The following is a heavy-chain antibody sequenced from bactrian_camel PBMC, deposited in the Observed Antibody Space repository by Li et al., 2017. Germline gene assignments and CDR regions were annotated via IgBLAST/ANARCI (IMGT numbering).Heavy chain of an antibody. D-gene: IGHD3*01. J-gene: IGHJ4*01. CDR1: GYTFSALN. V-gene: IGHV3S57*01. Sequence: HVQLVESGGASVQAGGSLRLTCRISGYTFSALNMGWFRQAPGNECELVSTISSDGSTYYADSVKGRFTISQDNAKNTVYLQMNSLKPEDTAEYYCAADHVSSPGCQMFRVVGVPGDLKYEGRGTQVTVS. CDR2: ISSDGST.